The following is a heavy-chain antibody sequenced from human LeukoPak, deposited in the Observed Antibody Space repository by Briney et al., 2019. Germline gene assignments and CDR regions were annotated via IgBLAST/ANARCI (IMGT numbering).Heavy chain of an antibody. CDR2: ISAYNGNT. J-gene: IGHJ6*03. CDR3: ARDKQLDWAHYYYYYMDV. CDR1: GYTFTSYG. V-gene: IGHV1-18*01. Sequence: ASVKVSCKASGYTFTSYGISWVRQAPGQGLEGMGWISAYNGNTNYAQKLQGRVTMTTDTSTSTAYMELRSLRSDDTAVYYCARDKQLDWAHYYYYYMDVWGKGTTVTVSS. D-gene: IGHD1-1*01.